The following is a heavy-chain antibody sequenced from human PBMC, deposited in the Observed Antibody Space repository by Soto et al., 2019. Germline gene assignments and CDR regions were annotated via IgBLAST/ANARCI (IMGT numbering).Heavy chain of an antibody. Sequence: EVQLVESGGGLVRPGGSLRLSCAASGFSFSDHYMDWVRQAPGKGLEWVGRTRNKAYSFTTEYAPALKGRFTISRDGFEGSLYLQMNSLKTEDPALYYCVTSIPRSKWSGFYSWGQGTLVHVSP. CDR3: VTSIPRSKWSGFYS. CDR1: GFSFSDHY. J-gene: IGHJ4*02. CDR2: TRNKAYSFTT. D-gene: IGHD2-15*01. V-gene: IGHV3-72*01.